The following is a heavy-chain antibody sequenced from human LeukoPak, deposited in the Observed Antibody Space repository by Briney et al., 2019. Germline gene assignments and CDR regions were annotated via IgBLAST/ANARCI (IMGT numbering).Heavy chain of an antibody. CDR3: AKDQLIWSPTTGWFDP. CDR1: GFTFSSYA. CDR2: ISGSGGST. J-gene: IGHJ5*02. D-gene: IGHD4-17*01. V-gene: IGHV3-23*01. Sequence: PGGSLRLSCAASGFTFSSYAMSWVRQAPGKGLEWVSAISGSGGSTYYADSVKGRFTISRDNSKNTLYLQMNSLRAEDTAVYYCAKDQLIWSPTTGWFDPWGQGTLVTVSS.